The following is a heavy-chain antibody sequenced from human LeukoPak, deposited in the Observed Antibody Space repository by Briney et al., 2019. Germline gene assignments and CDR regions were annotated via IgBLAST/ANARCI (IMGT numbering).Heavy chain of an antibody. D-gene: IGHD5-12*01. CDR2: IYYSGST. J-gene: IGHJ4*02. CDR1: GGSISSSSYY. CDR3: ARVGNIKVAGSKAYFDY. V-gene: IGHV4-39*07. Sequence: KTSETLSLTCTVSGGSISSSSYYWGWIRQPPGKGLEWIGSIYYSGSTYYNPSLKSRVTISVDTSKNQFSLKLSSVTAADTAVYYCARVGNIKVAGSKAYFDYWGQGTLVTVSS.